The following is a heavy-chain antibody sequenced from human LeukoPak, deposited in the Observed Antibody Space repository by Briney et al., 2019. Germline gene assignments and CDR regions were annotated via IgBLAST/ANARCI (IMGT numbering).Heavy chain of an antibody. CDR1: GFTFSAYY. CDR2: ISTSSSST. V-gene: IGHV3-11*06. CDR3: ARVAFCSGGTCYKYFDY. J-gene: IGHJ4*02. Sequence: PGGSLRLSCAASGFTFSAYYMSWIRQAPGKGLEWVSHISTSSSSTNYADSVKGRFTISRDNAKNSLYLQMNSLRAGDTAVYYCARVAFCSGGTCYKYFDYWGQGTLVTVSA. D-gene: IGHD2-15*01.